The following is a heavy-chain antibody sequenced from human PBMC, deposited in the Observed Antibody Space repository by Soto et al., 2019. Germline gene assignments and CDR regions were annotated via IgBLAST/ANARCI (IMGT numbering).Heavy chain of an antibody. CDR3: AREAPRSGRYTE. Sequence: PGESLKISCKASGYSFPTYWIGWVRQMPGKGLEWMGIIYPGDSDTRNSPSLQGQVTLSVDKSISTAYLQWSSLKASDTAIYYCAREAPRSGRYTEWGQGTLVTVSS. CDR2: IYPGDSDT. D-gene: IGHD3-16*02. J-gene: IGHJ4*02. CDR1: GYSFPTYW. V-gene: IGHV5-51*01.